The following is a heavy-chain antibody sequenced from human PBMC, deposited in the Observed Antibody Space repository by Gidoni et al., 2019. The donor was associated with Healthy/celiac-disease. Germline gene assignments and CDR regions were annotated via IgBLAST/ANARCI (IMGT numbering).Heavy chain of an antibody. CDR2: ST. J-gene: IGHJ6*02. D-gene: IGHD3-3*01. CDR3: ATGITIFGVVITTYYYYGMDV. V-gene: IGHV4-39*01. Sequence: STYYNPSLKSRVTISVDTSKNQFSLKLSSVTAADTAVYYCATGITIFGVVITTYYYYGMDVWGQGTTVTVSS.